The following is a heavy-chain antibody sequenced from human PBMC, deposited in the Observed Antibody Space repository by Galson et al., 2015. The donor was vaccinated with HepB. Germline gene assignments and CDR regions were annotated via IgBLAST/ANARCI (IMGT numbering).Heavy chain of an antibody. CDR1: GFTFSSYA. V-gene: IGHV3-33*01. J-gene: IGHJ4*02. CDR3: AREVAGTDPYFDY. CDR2: IWYDGSNK. Sequence: SLRLSCAASGFTFSSYAMHWVRQAPGKGLEWVAVIWYDGSNKYYADSVKGRFTISRDNSKNTLYLQMNSLRAEDTAVYYCAREVAGTDPYFDYWGQGTLVTVSS. D-gene: IGHD6-19*01.